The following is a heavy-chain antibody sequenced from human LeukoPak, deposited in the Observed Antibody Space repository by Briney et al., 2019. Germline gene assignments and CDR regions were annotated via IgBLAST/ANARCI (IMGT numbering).Heavy chain of an antibody. CDR2: INPNSGGT. Sequence: EASVKVSCKASGYTFTGYYMHWVRQAPGQGLEWMGWINPNSGGTNYAQKFQGRVTMTRDTSISTAYMELSRLRSDDTAVYYCARGHSSSWYLSGNDWFDPWGQGTLVTVSS. CDR3: ARGHSSSWYLSGNDWFDP. J-gene: IGHJ5*02. CDR1: GYTFTGYY. D-gene: IGHD6-13*01. V-gene: IGHV1-2*02.